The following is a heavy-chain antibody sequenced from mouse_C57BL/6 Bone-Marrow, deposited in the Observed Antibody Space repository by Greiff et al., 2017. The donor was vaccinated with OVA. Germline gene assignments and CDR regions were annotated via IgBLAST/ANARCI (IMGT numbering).Heavy chain of an antibody. CDR3: AITTVVVWYFDV. D-gene: IGHD1-1*01. V-gene: IGHV5-6*01. J-gene: IGHJ1*03. Sequence: EVHLVESGGDLVKPGGSLKLSCAASGFTFSSYGMSWVRQTPDKRLEWVATISSGGSYTYYPDSVKGRFTISRDNAKNTLYLQMSSLKSEDTAMYYCAITTVVVWYFDVWGTGTTVTVSS. CDR2: ISSGGSYT. CDR1: GFTFSSYG.